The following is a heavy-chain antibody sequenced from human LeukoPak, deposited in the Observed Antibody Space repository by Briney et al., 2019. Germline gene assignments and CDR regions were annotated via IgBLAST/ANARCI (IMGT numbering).Heavy chain of an antibody. CDR1: GYTFTSYG. D-gene: IGHD6-19*01. Sequence: WASVTVSCTASGYTFTSYGISWVRQAPGQGLEWMGWISAYNGNTNYAQKLQGRVTMTTDTSTSTAYMELRSLRSDDTAVYYCARDLTSNVAVTEYHYYAMDVWGQGTTVTVSS. CDR3: ARDLTSNVAVTEYHYYAMDV. V-gene: IGHV1-18*01. J-gene: IGHJ6*02. CDR2: ISAYNGNT.